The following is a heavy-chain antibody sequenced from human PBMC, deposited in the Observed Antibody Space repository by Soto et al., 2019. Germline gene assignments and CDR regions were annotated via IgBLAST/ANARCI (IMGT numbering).Heavy chain of an antibody. CDR3: ARRGTLSGRDAFDV. V-gene: IGHV5-51*01. D-gene: IGHD5-12*01. J-gene: IGHJ3*01. Sequence: GESLKISCRGSGYYSSSYWIAWVRQMSGKGLEWVGSVYVSDSETKYSPSFQGQVTISADKYTNTAYLYWSSLKASDTAMYYCARRGTLSGRDAFDVWGDGTMVTVS. CDR1: GYYSSSYW. CDR2: VYVSDSET.